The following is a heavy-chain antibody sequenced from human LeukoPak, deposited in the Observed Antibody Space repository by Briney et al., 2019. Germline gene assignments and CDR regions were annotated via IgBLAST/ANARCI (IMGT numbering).Heavy chain of an antibody. V-gene: IGHV3-23*01. CDR2: ISGSGGST. CDR3: AKPRGHSYGQARYSGYFDY. J-gene: IGHJ4*02. D-gene: IGHD5-18*01. Sequence: PGGSLRLSCAASGFTFSSYAMSWVRQAPGKGLEWVSAISGSGGSTYYADSVKGRFTISRDNSKNTLYLQMNSLRAEDTAVYYCAKPRGHSYGQARYSGYFDYWGQGTLVTVSS. CDR1: GFTFSSYA.